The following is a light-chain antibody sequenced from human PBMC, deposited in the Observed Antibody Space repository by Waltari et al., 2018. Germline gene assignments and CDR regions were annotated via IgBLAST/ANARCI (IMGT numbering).Light chain of an antibody. V-gene: IGKV3-20*01. CDR2: GAS. CDR3: QHYVRLPAT. Sequence: TQSPGSLSSSQGERVTLSCRASQSVSRALAWYQQKPGQAPRLLIFGASNRAAGIPDRFSGSGSETDFSLTISRLEPEDLAVYYCQHYVRLPATFGRGTKVEIK. CDR1: QSVSRA. J-gene: IGKJ1*01.